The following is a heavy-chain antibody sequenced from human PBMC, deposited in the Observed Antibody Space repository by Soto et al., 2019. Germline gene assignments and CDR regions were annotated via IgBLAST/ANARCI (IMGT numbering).Heavy chain of an antibody. D-gene: IGHD4-17*01. J-gene: IGHJ6*02. Sequence: SVKVSCKASVYSFTTHGISWVRRAPGHGLEWMGWMSAYNGDTHYVQRFQGRLTMTTDTSTSTAYMELRSLTSDDTAVYYFARDPPFSGILRGTPLMDVWGQGTTVTASS. CDR3: ARDPPFSGILRGTPLMDV. V-gene: IGHV1-18*04. CDR1: VYSFTTHG. CDR2: MSAYNGDT.